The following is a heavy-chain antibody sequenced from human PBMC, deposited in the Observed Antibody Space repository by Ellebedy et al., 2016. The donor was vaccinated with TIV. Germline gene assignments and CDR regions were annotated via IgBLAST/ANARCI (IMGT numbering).Heavy chain of an antibody. D-gene: IGHD2-2*01. J-gene: IGHJ5*02. Sequence: GESLKISCAASGFTFSSYAMSWVRQAPGKGLEWVSAISGSGGSTYYADSVKGRFTISRDNSKNTLYLQMNSLGAEDTAVYYCALDLTTVVPAAGMDPWGQGTLVTVSS. CDR3: ALDLTTVVPAAGMDP. CDR2: ISGSGGST. CDR1: GFTFSSYA. V-gene: IGHV3-23*01.